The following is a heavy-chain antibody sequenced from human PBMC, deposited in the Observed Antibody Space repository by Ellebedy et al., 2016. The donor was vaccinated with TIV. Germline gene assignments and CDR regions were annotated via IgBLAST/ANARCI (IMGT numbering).Heavy chain of an antibody. CDR1: GYTFTSYH. CDR2: MNPNSGNT. V-gene: IGHV1-8*02. CDR3: AKLPITNNAFDI. D-gene: IGHD5-12*01. J-gene: IGHJ3*02. Sequence: ASVKVSXXASGYTFTSYHISWVRQAPGQGLEWMGWMNPNSGNTGYAQKFQGRVTMTRNTSITTAYMELNSLRAEDTAVYYCAKLPITNNAFDIWGQGTMVTVSS.